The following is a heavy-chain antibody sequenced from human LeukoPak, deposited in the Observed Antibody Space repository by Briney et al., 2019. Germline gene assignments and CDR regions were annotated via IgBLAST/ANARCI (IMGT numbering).Heavy chain of an antibody. V-gene: IGHV3-15*01. Sequence: GGSLRLSCTASGFTFSNAWMNWVRQAPGKGLEWVGRIKSKTDGGTTDYAAPVKGRFTISREDSKNTLYLQINSLKTEDTAVYYCTTIGCSSTSCYIFDYWGQGTLVTVSS. CDR1: GFTFSNAW. J-gene: IGHJ4*02. D-gene: IGHD2-2*02. CDR2: IKSKTDGGTT. CDR3: TTIGCSSTSCYIFDY.